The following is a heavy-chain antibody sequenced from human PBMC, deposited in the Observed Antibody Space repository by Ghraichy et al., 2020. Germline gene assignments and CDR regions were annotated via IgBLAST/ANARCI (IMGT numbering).Heavy chain of an antibody. Sequence: SETLSLTCTVSGGSMSQNYWSWIRQPPGKGLEWIAYIYYNGGTNYNPSLKSRVTILVDTSKNQFSLKLRSVTAADTAVYYCARHLRFLESFRHAFDIWGQGTMVTVSS. V-gene: IGHV4-59*08. CDR3: ARHLRFLESFRHAFDI. J-gene: IGHJ3*02. D-gene: IGHD3-3*01. CDR2: IYYNGGT. CDR1: GGSMSQNY.